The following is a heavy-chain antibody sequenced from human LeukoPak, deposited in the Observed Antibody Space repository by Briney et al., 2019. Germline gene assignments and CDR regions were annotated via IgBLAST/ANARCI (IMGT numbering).Heavy chain of an antibody. D-gene: IGHD3-22*01. V-gene: IGHV4-4*02. CDR1: GGSISSTNW. Sequence: SGTLSLTCGVSGGSISSTNWWSWVRQPPGKGLEWIGEIYHTGSTNYNPSLKSRVTISVDKSKNQFSLKLSSVTAADTAVYYCARVNSYYLAGSYFDYWGQGTLVTVSS. CDR2: IYHTGST. CDR3: ARVNSYYLAGSYFDY. J-gene: IGHJ4*02.